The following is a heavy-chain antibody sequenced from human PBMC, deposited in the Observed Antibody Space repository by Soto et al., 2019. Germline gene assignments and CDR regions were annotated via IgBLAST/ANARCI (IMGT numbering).Heavy chain of an antibody. CDR1: GYSITNGYS. Sequence: PSETLSLTCAVSGYSITNGYSWTWIRQPPGKALEWIGNIYDSGSTSYNPSLKSRVTMSVDTSKNQFSLRLTSVTAADTAVYFCARGSSSYYDYGMDVWGQGTTVTVS. CDR3: ARGSSSYYDYGMDV. J-gene: IGHJ6*02. CDR2: IYDSGST. V-gene: IGHV4-38-2*01. D-gene: IGHD6-6*01.